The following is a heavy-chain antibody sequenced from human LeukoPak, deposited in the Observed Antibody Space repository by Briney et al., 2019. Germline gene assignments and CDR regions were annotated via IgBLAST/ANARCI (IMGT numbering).Heavy chain of an antibody. D-gene: IGHD5-24*01. Sequence: PSETLSLTCAVYGGSFSGYYWSWIRQPPGKGLEWIGEINHSGGTNYNPSLKSRVTISVDTSKNQFSLKLSSVTAADTAVYYCRVEMATISQTYYFDYWGQGTLVTVSS. CDR2: INHSGGT. J-gene: IGHJ4*02. V-gene: IGHV4-34*01. CDR1: GGSFSGYY. CDR3: RVEMATISQTYYFDY.